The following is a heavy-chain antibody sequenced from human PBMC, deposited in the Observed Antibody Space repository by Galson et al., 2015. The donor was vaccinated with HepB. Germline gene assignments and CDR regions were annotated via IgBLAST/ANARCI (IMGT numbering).Heavy chain of an antibody. V-gene: IGHV4-39*02. D-gene: IGHD6-13*01. CDR2: IYYSGST. J-gene: IGHJ4*02. Sequence: SETLSLTCTVSGGSISSSSYYWGWIRQPPGKGLEWIGNIYYSGSTYYNPSLKSRVTISVDTSKNQFSLKLSSVTAADTAVYYCAKDGAYSSSWPHYFDYWGQGTLVTVSS. CDR3: AKDGAYSSSWPHYFDY. CDR1: GGSISSSSYY.